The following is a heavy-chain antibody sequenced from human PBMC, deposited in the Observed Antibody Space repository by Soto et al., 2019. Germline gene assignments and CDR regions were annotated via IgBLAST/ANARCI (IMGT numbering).Heavy chain of an antibody. CDR2: IWYDGSHE. CDR1: GFTCNTSG. CDR3: ARDRYSYDSRAYQGVDWYFAL. V-gene: IGHV3-33*01. J-gene: IGHJ2*01. Sequence: RRRAGAGSGFTCNTSGMHWVLHAPGMALEWVAVIWYDGSHESYADSVKGRFTISRDNSKNTLYLQMNSLRAEDTAVYYCARDRYSYDSRAYQGVDWYFALWGRG. D-gene: IGHD3-22*01.